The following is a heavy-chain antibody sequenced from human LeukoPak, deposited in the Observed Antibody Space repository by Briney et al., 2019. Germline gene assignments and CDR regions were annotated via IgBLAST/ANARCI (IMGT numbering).Heavy chain of an antibody. J-gene: IGHJ3*02. V-gene: IGHV4-59*01. CDR2: IYYSGST. Sequence: SETLSLTCTVSGESISGFYWTWIRQPPGKGLEWIGYIYYSGSTNYNPSLKSRVTISVDTSKKQFSLKLTSVTAADTAVYYCARGGSGHDAFDIWGQGTMVTVSS. CDR1: GESISGFY. CDR3: ARGGSGHDAFDI.